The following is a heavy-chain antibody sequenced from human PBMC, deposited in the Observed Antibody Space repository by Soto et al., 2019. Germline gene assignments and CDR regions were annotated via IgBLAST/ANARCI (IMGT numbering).Heavy chain of an antibody. J-gene: IGHJ6*03. CDR2: IYYSGST. Sequence: SETLSLTCTDSGGSISGYYWSWIRQPPEKGQERIGYIYYSGSTNYNPSLKSRVTISVDTSKNQFSLKLSSVTAADTAVYYCARVGWLPDYVDYVSGSDYYYYMDVWGKGTTVTVSS. D-gene: IGHD4-17*01. CDR3: ARVGWLPDYVDYVSGSDYYYYMDV. CDR1: GGSISGYY. V-gene: IGHV4-59*01.